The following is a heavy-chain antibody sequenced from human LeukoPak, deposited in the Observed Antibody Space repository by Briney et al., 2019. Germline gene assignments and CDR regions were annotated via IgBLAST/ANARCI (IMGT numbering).Heavy chain of an antibody. V-gene: IGHV3-7*01. CDR3: ARDSYNWNYQYYFDY. Sequence: PGGSLRLSCAASGFTFSSHWMSWVRQAPGKGLEWVANIKQDGSEKYYVDSVKGRFAISRDNAKNSLYLQMNSLRAEDTAVYYCARDSYNWNYQYYFDYWGQGTLVTVSS. CDR2: IKQDGSEK. J-gene: IGHJ4*02. D-gene: IGHD1-7*01. CDR1: GFTFSSHW.